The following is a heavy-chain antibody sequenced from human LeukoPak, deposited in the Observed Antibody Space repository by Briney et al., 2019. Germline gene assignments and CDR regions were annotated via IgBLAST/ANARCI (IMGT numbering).Heavy chain of an antibody. Sequence: RGSLRLSCAASGFTFSGYGMHWVRQAPGKGLEWVAVIWYDGSNKYYADSVKGRFTISRDQSKNTLYLQMNSLRAEDTAVYYCARNSYSSGWCDYWGQGTLVTVSS. CDR2: IWYDGSNK. CDR1: GFTFSGYG. V-gene: IGHV3-33*01. J-gene: IGHJ4*02. CDR3: ARNSYSSGWCDY. D-gene: IGHD6-19*01.